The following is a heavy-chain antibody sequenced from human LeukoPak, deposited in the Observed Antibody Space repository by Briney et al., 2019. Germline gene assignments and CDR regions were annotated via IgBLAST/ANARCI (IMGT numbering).Heavy chain of an antibody. D-gene: IGHD3-10*01. Sequence: ASVTVSCKASGYTFTSYTMHWVRQAPGQRLEWMGWINTGNGNTKYSQEFQGRVTITRDTSASTAYMELSSLRSEDMAVYYCARGAKFRSYGSGTYYTSLPFDPWGQGTLVTVSS. CDR1: GYTFTSYT. CDR2: INTGNGNT. J-gene: IGHJ5*02. CDR3: ARGAKFRSYGSGTYYTSLPFDP. V-gene: IGHV1-3*03.